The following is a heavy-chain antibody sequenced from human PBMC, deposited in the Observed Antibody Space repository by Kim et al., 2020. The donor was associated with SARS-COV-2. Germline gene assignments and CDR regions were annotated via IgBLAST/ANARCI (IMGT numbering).Heavy chain of an antibody. D-gene: IGHD6-19*01. CDR2: INSGGGT. J-gene: IGHJ2*01. V-gene: IGHV3-66*01. Sequence: GGSLRLSCAASGFTVSSNYMNWVRQSPGKGLEWVSLINSGGGTYYADSVKGSFTISRDNPKNTLYLQMNSLRAEDTAVYYCARGSVAGYWYFDLWGRGTLITVSS. CDR1: GFTVSSNY. CDR3: ARGSVAGYWYFDL.